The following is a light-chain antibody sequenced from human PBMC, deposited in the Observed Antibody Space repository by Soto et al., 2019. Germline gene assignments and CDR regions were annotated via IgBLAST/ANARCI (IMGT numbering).Light chain of an antibody. CDR1: SSDVGGYNY. Sequence: QSVLTQPASVSGSPGQSITISCTGTSSDVGGYNYVSWYQQHPGKAPKLMIYDVSNRPSGVSNRFSGSKSGNTASLTISGLQAEDEADYYCSSYTSCSTPHVVFGGGTKLTVL. CDR2: DVS. CDR3: SSYTSCSTPHVV. V-gene: IGLV2-14*01. J-gene: IGLJ2*01.